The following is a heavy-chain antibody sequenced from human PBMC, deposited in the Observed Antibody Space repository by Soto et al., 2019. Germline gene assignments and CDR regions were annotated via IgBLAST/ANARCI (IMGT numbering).Heavy chain of an antibody. CDR3: ARRLKFWEEGYYYYYMDV. Sequence: SETLSLTCTVSGGSISSSSYYWGWIRQPPGKGLEWIGSIYYSGSTYYNPSLKSRVTISVDTSKNQFSLKLSSVTAADTAVYYCARRLKFWEEGYYYYYMDVWGKGTTVTVSS. D-gene: IGHD3-3*01. J-gene: IGHJ6*03. CDR2: IYYSGST. CDR1: GGSISSSSYY. V-gene: IGHV4-39*01.